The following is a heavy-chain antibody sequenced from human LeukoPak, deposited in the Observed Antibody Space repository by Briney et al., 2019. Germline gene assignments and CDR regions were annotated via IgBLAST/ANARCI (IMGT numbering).Heavy chain of an antibody. D-gene: IGHD2-15*01. CDR2: IKQDGSEK. V-gene: IGHV3-7*01. CDR3: ARDGYCSGGSCYGLAEYFQH. J-gene: IGHJ1*01. Sequence: PGGSLRLSCAASGFTFSSYWMSWVRQAPGKGLEWVANIKQDGSEKYYVDSVKGRFTISRDNAKNSLYLQMNSLRAEDTAVYYCARDGYCSGGSCYGLAEYFQHWGQGTLVTVSS. CDR1: GFTFSSYW.